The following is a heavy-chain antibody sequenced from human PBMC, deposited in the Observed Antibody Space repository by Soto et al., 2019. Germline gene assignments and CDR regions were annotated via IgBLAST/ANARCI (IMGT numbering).Heavy chain of an antibody. Sequence: QVQLVQSGAEVKEPGASVKVSCKASGYTFTSLDINWMRQATGQGPEWMGWMSPSNGYTGYAQKFQGRVTMTRDTSISTAYMELCSLRSDDTAVYYCARGIAAGVDYWGQGTLVTVSS. CDR3: ARGIAAGVDY. V-gene: IGHV1-8*01. CDR1: GYTFTSLD. CDR2: MSPSNGYT. J-gene: IGHJ4*02. D-gene: IGHD6-13*01.